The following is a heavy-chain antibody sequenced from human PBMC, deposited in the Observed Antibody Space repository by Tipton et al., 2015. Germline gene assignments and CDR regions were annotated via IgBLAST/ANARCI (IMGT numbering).Heavy chain of an antibody. CDR2: INHSGRT. V-gene: IGHV4-39*07. CDR3: ARGDWII. Sequence: TLSLTCTVSSGSIISSSYSWGWIRQPPGKGLEWIGEINHSGRTNYNPSLKSRVITSVDTSKNQFSLKLNSVTAADTAVYYCARGDWIIWGQGTLVTVSS. J-gene: IGHJ4*02. D-gene: IGHD3/OR15-3a*01. CDR1: SGSIISSSYS.